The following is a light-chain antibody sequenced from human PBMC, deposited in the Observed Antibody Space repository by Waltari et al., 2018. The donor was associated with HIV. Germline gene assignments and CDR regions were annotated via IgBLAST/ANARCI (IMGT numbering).Light chain of an antibody. CDR1: QNVITN. CDR3: QQYNGWPRT. J-gene: IGKJ1*01. Sequence: EIVMTQSPATMSVSPGERVTLSCRASQNVITNIAWYQQQPGQATSLLIYGASTRGSGIPARVTGGGSWLGFTLNINRLPFWGCGIYYCQQYNGWPRTFGQGTKV. CDR2: GAS. V-gene: IGKV3-15*01.